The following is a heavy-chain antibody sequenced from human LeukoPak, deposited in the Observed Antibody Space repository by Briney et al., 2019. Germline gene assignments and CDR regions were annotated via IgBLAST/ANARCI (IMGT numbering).Heavy chain of an antibody. Sequence: ASVKVSCKTSGYTLTGYYIHWVRQAPGQGLEWMGWINPNSGGTKFAQKFQGRVTMTRDTSISTTYMELSRLTSDDTAVYYCARQVDYWGQGTLVTVSS. J-gene: IGHJ4*02. CDR1: GYTLTGYY. CDR2: INPNSGGT. V-gene: IGHV1-2*02. CDR3: ARQVDY.